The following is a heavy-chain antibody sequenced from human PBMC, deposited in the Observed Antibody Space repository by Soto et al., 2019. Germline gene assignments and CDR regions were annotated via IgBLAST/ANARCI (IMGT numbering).Heavy chain of an antibody. CDR3: ARVAVAARPRWYNWFDP. CDR1: GYTFTDYD. J-gene: IGHJ5*02. V-gene: IGHV1-8*01. D-gene: IGHD2-15*01. Sequence: QEQLVQSGAEVKKPGASVKVSCKTSGYTFTDYDINWVRQATGQGLEWIGWMNPNSGETGYAQKFQGRVTMTRRASLRTAYLELSSLRSEDTAVYYCARVAVAARPRWYNWFDPWGQGTLVTVSS. CDR2: MNPNSGET.